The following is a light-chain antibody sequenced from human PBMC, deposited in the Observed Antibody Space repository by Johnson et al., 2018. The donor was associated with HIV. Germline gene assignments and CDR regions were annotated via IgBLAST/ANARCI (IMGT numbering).Light chain of an antibody. CDR1: SSNIGNNY. CDR2: ENN. V-gene: IGLV1-51*02. J-gene: IGLJ1*01. Sequence: QAVLTQPPSVSAAPGQKVTISCSGSSSNIGNNYVSWYPHLPGTAPKLLIYENNKRPSGIPDRFSGSKSGTSATLGITGLQTGDEADYYCGTSETSLSARGVFGTGTKVTFL. CDR3: GTSETSLSARGV.